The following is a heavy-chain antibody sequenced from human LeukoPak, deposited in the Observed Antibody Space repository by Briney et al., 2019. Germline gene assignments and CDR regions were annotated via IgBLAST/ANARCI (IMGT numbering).Heavy chain of an antibody. J-gene: IGHJ6*02. CDR2: IYTSGST. D-gene: IGHD3-9*01. V-gene: IGHV4-4*07. CDR1: GGSISSYY. Sequence: PSETLSLTCTVSGGSISSYYWSWIRQPAGKGLEWIGRIYTSGSTNYNPSLKSRVTMSVDTSKNQFSLKLSSVTAADTAVYYCARDGVDYDILTDQYGMDVWGQGTLVTVSS. CDR3: ARDGVDYDILTDQYGMDV.